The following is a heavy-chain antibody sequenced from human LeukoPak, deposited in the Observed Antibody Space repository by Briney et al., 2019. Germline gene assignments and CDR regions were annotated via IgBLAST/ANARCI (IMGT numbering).Heavy chain of an antibody. D-gene: IGHD3-9*01. V-gene: IGHV4-59*01. CDR1: GGSISSYY. Sequence: PSETLSLTCTVSGGSISSYYWSWIRQPPGKGLEWIGYMYYSGSTNYNPSLESRVTISVDTSKNQFSLKLSSVTAADTAVYYCARDDFEYSVHYGMDVWGQGTTVTVPS. CDR2: MYYSGST. J-gene: IGHJ6*02. CDR3: ARDDFEYSVHYGMDV.